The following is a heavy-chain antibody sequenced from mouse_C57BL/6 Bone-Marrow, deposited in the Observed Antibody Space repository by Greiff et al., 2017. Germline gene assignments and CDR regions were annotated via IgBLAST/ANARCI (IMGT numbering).Heavy chain of an antibody. CDR2: ISGGGSYT. Sequence: EVKLVESGGGLVKPGGSLKLSCAASGFTFSSYAMSWVRQTPEKRLEWVATISGGGSYTYYPDNVKGRFTISRDTAKNNLYQQMSNLKTEDTAMYYCASYYAMDYWGQGTSVTVSS. V-gene: IGHV5-4*03. CDR1: GFTFSSYA. CDR3: ASYYAMDY. J-gene: IGHJ4*01.